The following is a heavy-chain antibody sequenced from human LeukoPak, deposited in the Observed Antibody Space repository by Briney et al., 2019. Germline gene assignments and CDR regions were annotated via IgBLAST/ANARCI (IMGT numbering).Heavy chain of an antibody. J-gene: IGHJ4*02. Sequence: SETLSLTCTVSGGSISGYYWSWIRQPPGKGLEWIGYIYYNGSTIYKPYLKSRLTLSVDTSKNQFSLKLSSVTAADTAVYYCARGEWDLLFDYWGQGTLVTVSS. CDR3: ARGEWDLLFDY. D-gene: IGHD1-26*01. CDR2: IYYNGST. V-gene: IGHV4-59*01. CDR1: GGSISGYY.